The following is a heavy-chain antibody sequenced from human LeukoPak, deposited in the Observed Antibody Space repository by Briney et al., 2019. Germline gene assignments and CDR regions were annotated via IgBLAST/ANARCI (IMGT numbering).Heavy chain of an antibody. CDR3: AGVRSSSGSRWFDP. CDR1: GYSISSGYY. Sequence: PSETLSLTCTVSGYSISSGYYWGWIRQAPGKGLEWIGSFYHTENTYYYNPSLKSRVTISVDTSRNQFSLKLSSVTAADTAVYYCAGVRSSSGSRWFDPWGQGTLVTVSS. CDR2: FYHTENTY. J-gene: IGHJ5*02. D-gene: IGHD3-22*01. V-gene: IGHV4-38-2*02.